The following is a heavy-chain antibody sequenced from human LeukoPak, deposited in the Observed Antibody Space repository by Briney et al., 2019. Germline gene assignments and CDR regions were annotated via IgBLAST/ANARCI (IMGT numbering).Heavy chain of an antibody. J-gene: IGHJ4*02. V-gene: IGHV4-39*01. CDR3: ARQGAAASGRIHDY. D-gene: IGHD6-13*01. Sequence: PSETLSLTCTVSGGPISSSSYYWGWIRQPPGKGLEWIVSIYYGGSTYYNPSLKSRVTISVDTSKNQFSLKLSSVTAADTAVYYCARQGAAASGRIHDYWGQGTLVTVSS. CDR2: IYYGGST. CDR1: GGPISSSSYY.